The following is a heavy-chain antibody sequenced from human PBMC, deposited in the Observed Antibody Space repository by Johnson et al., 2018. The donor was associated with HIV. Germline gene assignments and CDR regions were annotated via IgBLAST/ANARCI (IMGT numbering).Heavy chain of an antibody. CDR1: GFIFSNAG. CDR2: IKSKTDGGTT. V-gene: IGHV3-15*01. J-gene: IGHJ3*02. Sequence: VQLVESGGGVVQPGKSLTLSCVASGFIFSNAGMSWVRQAPGKGLEWVGRIKSKTDGGTTDSAAPVKGRFTISRDDSKNTLYLQMNSLKTEDTAVYYCTTGISWFGAITFDIWGQGTMVTVSS. D-gene: IGHD3-10*01. CDR3: TTGISWFGAITFDI.